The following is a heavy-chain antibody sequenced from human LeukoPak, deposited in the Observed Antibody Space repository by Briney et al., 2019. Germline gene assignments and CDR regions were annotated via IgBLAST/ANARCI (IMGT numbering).Heavy chain of an antibody. D-gene: IGHD6-6*01. V-gene: IGHV3-48*03. CDR3: ARVIAARHFDY. CDR1: RFTFSSYE. CDR2: ISGSGIK. Sequence: GGSLRLSCAASRFTFSSYEMNWVRQAPGKGLEWVSYISGSGIKHYADSVKGRFTISRDNAKNSLYLQMNSLRVEDTAVYYCARVIAARHFDYWGQGTLVTVSS. J-gene: IGHJ4*02.